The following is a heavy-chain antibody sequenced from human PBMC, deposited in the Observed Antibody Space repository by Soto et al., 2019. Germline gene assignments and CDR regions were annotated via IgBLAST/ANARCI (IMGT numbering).Heavy chain of an antibody. CDR3: ARGRIQLWSYYYYYYGMDV. CDR1: GFTVSSNY. CDR2: IYSGGST. Sequence: GGSLRLSCAASGFTVSSNYMSWVRQAPGKGLEWVSVIYSGGSTYYADSVEGRFTISRDNSKNTLYLQMNSLRAEDTAVYYCARGRIQLWSYYYYYYGMDVWGQGTTVTVSS. D-gene: IGHD5-18*01. V-gene: IGHV3-53*01. J-gene: IGHJ6*02.